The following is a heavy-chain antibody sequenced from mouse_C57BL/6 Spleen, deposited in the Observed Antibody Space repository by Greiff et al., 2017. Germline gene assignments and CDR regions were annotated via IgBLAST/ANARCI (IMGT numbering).Heavy chain of an antibody. D-gene: IGHD3-3*01. CDR1: GYTFTSYW. V-gene: IGHV1-61*01. CDR3: AREGDGYFDY. J-gene: IGHJ2*01. CDR2: IYPSDSET. Sequence: QVQLQQPGAELVRPGSSVKLSCKASGYTFTSYWMDWVKQRPGQGLEWIGNIYPSDSETHYNQKFKDKATLTVDKSSSTAYMQLSSLTSEDSAVYYCAREGDGYFDYWGQGTTLTVS.